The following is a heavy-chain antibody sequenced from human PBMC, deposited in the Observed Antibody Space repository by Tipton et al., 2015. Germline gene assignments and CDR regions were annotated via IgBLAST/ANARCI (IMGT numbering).Heavy chain of an antibody. CDR2: LSGSSGGT. D-gene: IGHD3-10*01. CDR3: ARDMRGSGSYNPGDY. V-gene: IGHV3-23*01. J-gene: IGHJ4*02. Sequence: SLRLSCAASGFTFSTYAMTWVRQAPGKGLEWVSVLSGSSGGTFYADSVKGRFTISIDTSKNTLYLQMNSLRVEDTAVYYCARDMRGSGSYNPGDYWGQGTLVTVSS. CDR1: GFTFSTYA.